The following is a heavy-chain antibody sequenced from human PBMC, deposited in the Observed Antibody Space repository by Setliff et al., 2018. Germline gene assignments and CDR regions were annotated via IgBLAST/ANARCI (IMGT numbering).Heavy chain of an antibody. CDR1: GGSISSDSHY. Sequence: SETLSLTCTVSGGSISSDSHYWAWVRQPAGKGLELIGQIYSNGRTYYNPSLKSRLTISLDTSKNQFSLRLNSMTAADTAVYYCARLPPLHTPMALTFDYWGQGILVTVSS. CDR3: ARLPPLHTPMALTFDY. CDR2: IYSNGRT. V-gene: IGHV4-61*09. D-gene: IGHD5-18*01. J-gene: IGHJ4*02.